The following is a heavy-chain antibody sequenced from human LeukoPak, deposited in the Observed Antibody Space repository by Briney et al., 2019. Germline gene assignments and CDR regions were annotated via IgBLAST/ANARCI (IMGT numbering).Heavy chain of an antibody. Sequence: PGGSLRLSCAASGFTFSSYAMSWVRQAPGKGLEWVSGISGSGGSTNYAGSVKGRFTISRDNSKNTLYLQMNSLRAEDTAVYYCAKADITTAGTPYYFDYWGQGTLVTVSS. CDR2: ISGSGGST. D-gene: IGHD6-13*01. V-gene: IGHV3-23*01. J-gene: IGHJ4*02. CDR1: GFTFSSYA. CDR3: AKADITTAGTPYYFDY.